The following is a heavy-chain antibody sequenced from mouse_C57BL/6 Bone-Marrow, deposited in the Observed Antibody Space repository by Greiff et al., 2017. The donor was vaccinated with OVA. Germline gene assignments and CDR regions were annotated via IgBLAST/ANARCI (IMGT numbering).Heavy chain of an antibody. Sequence: VQLQQSGAELVRPGASVTLSCKASGYTFTDYEMHWVKQTPVHGLEWIGAIDPEPGGTAYNQKFKGKAILTADKSSSTAYMELRSLTSEDSAVYYCTRPYYYGSSYRVAYWGQGTLVTVSA. CDR1: GYTFTDYE. D-gene: IGHD1-1*01. CDR3: TRPYYYGSSYRVAY. J-gene: IGHJ3*01. V-gene: IGHV1-15*01. CDR2: IDPEPGGT.